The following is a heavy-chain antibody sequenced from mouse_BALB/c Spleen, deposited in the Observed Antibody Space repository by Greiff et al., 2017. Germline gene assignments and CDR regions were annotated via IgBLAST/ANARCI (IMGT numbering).Heavy chain of an antibody. CDR1: GYTFTDYV. CDR3: ARDRGYYGSSWYFDV. Sequence: QVQLQQSGPELVKPGASVKMYCKASGYTFTDYVISWVKQRTGQGLEWIGEIYPGSGSTYYNEKFKGKATLTADKSSNTAYMQLSSLTSEDSAVYFCARDRGYYGSSWYFDVWGAGTTVTVSS. D-gene: IGHD1-1*01. CDR2: IYPGSGST. V-gene: IGHV1-81*01. J-gene: IGHJ1*01.